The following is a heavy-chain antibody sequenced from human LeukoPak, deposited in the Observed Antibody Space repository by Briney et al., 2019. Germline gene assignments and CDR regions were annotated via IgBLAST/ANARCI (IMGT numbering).Heavy chain of an antibody. Sequence: GGSLRLSCAASSFPVTDNYMSWFRQAPGKGLEWVGFIRSKAYGGTTEYAASVKGRFTISRDDSKSIAYLQMNSLKTEDTAVYYCTRAHPVGATPDYWGRGTLVTVSS. CDR3: TRAHPVGATPDY. V-gene: IGHV3-49*03. D-gene: IGHD1-26*01. CDR1: SFPVTDNY. CDR2: IRSKAYGGTT. J-gene: IGHJ4*02.